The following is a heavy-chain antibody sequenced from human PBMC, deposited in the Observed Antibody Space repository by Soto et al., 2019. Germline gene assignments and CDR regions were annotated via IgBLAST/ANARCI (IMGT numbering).Heavy chain of an antibody. D-gene: IGHD6-19*01. CDR1: GGSISSGGYY. CDR3: ASSHSSGWYPNLDY. V-gene: IGHV4-31*03. Sequence: SETLSLTCTVSGGSISSGGYYWSWIRQHPGKGLEWIGYIYYSGSTYYNPSLKSRVTISVDTSKNQFSLKLSSVTAADTAVYYCASSHSSGWYPNLDYWGQGTLVTAPQ. CDR2: IYYSGST. J-gene: IGHJ4*02.